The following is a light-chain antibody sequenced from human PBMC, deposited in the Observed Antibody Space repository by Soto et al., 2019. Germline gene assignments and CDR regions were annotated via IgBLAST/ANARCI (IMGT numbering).Light chain of an antibody. CDR3: PQRYSWPLT. V-gene: IGKV3-11*01. CDR2: DAS. CDR1: QSINIY. J-gene: IGKJ4*01. Sequence: EIVLTQSPAALYLSPGGRATLSCRVSQSINIYLAWYQQKLGQAPMLLIYDASIRATGIPARLSGSVSGTGFTLTISSLEPEDFGVYYCPQRYSWPLTFGGGTKVEIK.